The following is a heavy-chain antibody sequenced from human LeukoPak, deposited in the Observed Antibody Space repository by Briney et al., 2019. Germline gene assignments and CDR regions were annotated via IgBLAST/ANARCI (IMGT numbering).Heavy chain of an antibody. J-gene: IGHJ5*02. D-gene: IGHD6-13*01. Sequence: QPGGSLRLSCAASGFTVSSNYMSWVRQTPGKGLEWVSVIYSGGSTYYADSVKGRFTISRDNSKNTLYLQMNSLRAEDTAVYYCAREHTIAATGTHWFAPWGQGTLVTVSS. CDR2: IYSGGST. CDR1: GFTVSSNY. CDR3: AREHTIAATGTHWFAP. V-gene: IGHV3-66*01.